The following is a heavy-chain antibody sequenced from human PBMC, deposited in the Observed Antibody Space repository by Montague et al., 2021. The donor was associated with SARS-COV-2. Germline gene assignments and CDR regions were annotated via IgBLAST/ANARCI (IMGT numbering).Heavy chain of an antibody. CDR3: VRDGGNWYYFDY. Sequence: SETLSLTRSISGVSITSYYWSWVRQPAGKGLEWIGHIYASGSTXXXPSXKSRVRLSIDNPKNQFSLKLESLTAADTAVYYCVRDGGNWYYFDYWGQGALVTVSS. V-gene: IGHV4-4*07. D-gene: IGHD3-16*01. CDR1: GVSITSYY. J-gene: IGHJ4*02. CDR2: IYASGST.